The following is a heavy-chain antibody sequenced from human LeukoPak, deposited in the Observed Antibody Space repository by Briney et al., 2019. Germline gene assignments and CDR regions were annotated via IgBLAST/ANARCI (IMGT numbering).Heavy chain of an antibody. V-gene: IGHV4-34*01. Sequence: SETLSLTCAVYGGSFSGYYWSWIRQPPGKGLEWIGEINHSGSTNYNPSLKSRVTISLDTSKNHFSLKLSSVTAADTAVYYCTRGINYDILTGYYPLFEYWGQGILVTVSS. D-gene: IGHD3-9*01. CDR2: INHSGST. CDR1: GGSFSGYY. CDR3: TRGINYDILTGYYPLFEY. J-gene: IGHJ4*02.